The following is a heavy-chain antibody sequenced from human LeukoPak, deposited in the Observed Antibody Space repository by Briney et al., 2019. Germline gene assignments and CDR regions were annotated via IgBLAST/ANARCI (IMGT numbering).Heavy chain of an antibody. CDR3: ARGPTVTFNYHYGMDV. Sequence: PGGSLRLSCATSGFTFSDHYMDWVRQAPGKWLEWVARTRTKAKDYTTEYAASVKARFTVLRDKSMHSLYFKMNSLKTEDTAVYYCARGPTVTFNYHYGMDVWGQGTTVTASS. D-gene: IGHD4-17*01. CDR2: TRTKAKDYTT. CDR1: GFTFSDHY. J-gene: IGHJ6*02. V-gene: IGHV3-72*01.